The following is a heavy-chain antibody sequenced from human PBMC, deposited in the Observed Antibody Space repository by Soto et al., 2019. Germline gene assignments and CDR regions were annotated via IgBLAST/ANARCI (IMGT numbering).Heavy chain of an antibody. D-gene: IGHD3-3*01. CDR1: GGPFSSYA. V-gene: IGHV1-69*13. J-gene: IGHJ3*02. CDR2: IIPIFGTA. CDR3: ARERITIFGAVNDAFDI. Sequence: GGSVKVSFKAYGGPFSSYAMSLVRQAPGQGLEWMGGIIPIFGTANYAQKFQGRVTITADESTSTAYMELRSLRSEDTAVYYCARERITIFGAVNDAFDIWGHGTLVTVSS.